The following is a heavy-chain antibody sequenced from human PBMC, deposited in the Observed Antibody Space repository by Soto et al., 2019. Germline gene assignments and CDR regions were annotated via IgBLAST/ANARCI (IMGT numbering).Heavy chain of an antibody. CDR1: GYTFTSYG. Sequence: GASVKVSCKASGYTFTSYGISWVRQAPGQGLEWMGWISAYNGNTNYAQKLQGRVTMTTDTSTSTAYMELRSLRSDDTAVYYCARGRGDYSNYNLFAWFDPWGQGTLVTVSS. D-gene: IGHD4-4*01. CDR3: ARGRGDYSNYNLFAWFDP. V-gene: IGHV1-18*01. CDR2: ISAYNGNT. J-gene: IGHJ5*02.